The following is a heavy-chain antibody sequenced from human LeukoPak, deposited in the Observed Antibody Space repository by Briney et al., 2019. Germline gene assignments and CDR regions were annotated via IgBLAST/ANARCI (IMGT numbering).Heavy chain of an antibody. J-gene: IGHJ4*02. V-gene: IGHV1-46*01. D-gene: IGHD3-22*01. Sequence: ASVKVSCEASGYTFTSYYMHWVRQAPGQGLEWMGIINPSGGSTSYAQKFQGRVTMTRDMSTSTVYMELSSLRSEDTAVYYCAKTYYDSSGYYYDDPLDYWGQGTLVTVSS. CDR1: GYTFTSYY. CDR3: AKTYYDSSGYYYDDPLDY. CDR2: INPSGGST.